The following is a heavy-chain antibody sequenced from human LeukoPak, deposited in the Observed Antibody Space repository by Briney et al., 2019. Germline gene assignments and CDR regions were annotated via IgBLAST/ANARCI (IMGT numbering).Heavy chain of an antibody. Sequence: ASVKVSCKASGYTFTGYYVHWVRQAPGHGLEWMGWINPNRGGTNYAQKFQGRVTMTRDTSISTAYMELSRLRSDDTAVYYCARGGSSSATDDYWGQGTLVTVSS. CDR3: ARGGSSSATDDY. CDR2: INPNRGGT. CDR1: GYTFTGYY. D-gene: IGHD6-6*01. J-gene: IGHJ4*02. V-gene: IGHV1-2*02.